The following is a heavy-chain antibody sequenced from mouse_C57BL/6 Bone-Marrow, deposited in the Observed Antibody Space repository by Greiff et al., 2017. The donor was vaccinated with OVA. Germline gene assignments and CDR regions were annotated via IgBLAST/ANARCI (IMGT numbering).Heavy chain of an antibody. V-gene: IGHV1-63*01. J-gene: IGHJ2*01. Sequence: VQLQQSGAELVRPGTSVKMSCKASGYTFTNYWIGWAKQRPGHGLEWIGDIYPGGGYTNYNEKFKGKATLTADKSSSTAYMQFSSLTSEDSAIYNCARSDSYGYDYVDYWGQGTTRTVSS. CDR2: IYPGGGYT. CDR1: GYTFTNYW. CDR3: ARSDSYGYDYVDY. D-gene: IGHD2-2*01.